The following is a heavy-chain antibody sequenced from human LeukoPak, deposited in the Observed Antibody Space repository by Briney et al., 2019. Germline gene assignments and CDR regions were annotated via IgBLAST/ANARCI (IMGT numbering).Heavy chain of an antibody. J-gene: IGHJ4*02. CDR1: GYTFSNYD. CDR2: MNPKSYNR. D-gene: IGHD2-2*01. V-gene: IGHV1-8*01. CDR3: ARAVRHQLLPDY. Sequence: ASVKVSCEASGYTFSNYDINWVRQATGQGLEYMGWMNPKSYNRGYALEFQGRVTFTTDTSITTAYMEMSRVRSDDTAVYYCARAVRHQLLPDYWGQGTLVTVSS.